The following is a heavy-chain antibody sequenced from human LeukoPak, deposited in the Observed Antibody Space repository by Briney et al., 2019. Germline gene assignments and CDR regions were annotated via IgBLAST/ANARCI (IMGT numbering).Heavy chain of an antibody. V-gene: IGHV3-23*01. D-gene: IGHD2/OR15-2a*01. CDR3: AQDTWRSD. CDR2: ISGSGGST. J-gene: IGHJ4*02. Sequence: QPGGSLRLSCAASAFTFSNYAMSRVRQAPGKGLEWVSAISGSGGSTYYADSVKGRFTISRDNSKNTMYLQMNSLRAEDTAVYYGAQDTWRSDRGQGTLVTVSS. CDR1: AFTFSNYA.